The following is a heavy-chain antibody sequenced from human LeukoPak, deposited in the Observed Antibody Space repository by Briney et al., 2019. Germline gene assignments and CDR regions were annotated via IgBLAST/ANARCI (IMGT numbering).Heavy chain of an antibody. Sequence: PSETLSLTCTASGGSISSSSYYWGWIRQPPGKGLEWIGSIYYSGSTYYNPSLKSRVTISVDKSKNQFSLKLSSVTAADTAVYYCAREESDTAMVLNYYYYMDVWGKGTTVTVSS. D-gene: IGHD5-18*01. CDR3: AREESDTAMVLNYYYYMDV. J-gene: IGHJ6*03. CDR2: IYYSGST. V-gene: IGHV4-39*07. CDR1: GGSISSSSYY.